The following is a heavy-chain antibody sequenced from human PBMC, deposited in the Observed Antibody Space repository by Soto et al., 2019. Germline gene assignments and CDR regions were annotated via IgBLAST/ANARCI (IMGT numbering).Heavy chain of an antibody. Sequence: EVQLLESGGGLVQPGGSLRLSCAASGFTFSSYAMSWVRQAPGKGLEWVSGIRGSGGATYYADSVKGRFTISRDQSRDTLYLQMNSLRAEDTAIYYCAKDWGYCNSSSCYPFDSWGQGTLVTVSS. J-gene: IGHJ4*02. CDR3: AKDWGYCNSSSCYPFDS. CDR1: GFTFSSYA. V-gene: IGHV3-23*01. D-gene: IGHD2-2*01. CDR2: IRGSGGAT.